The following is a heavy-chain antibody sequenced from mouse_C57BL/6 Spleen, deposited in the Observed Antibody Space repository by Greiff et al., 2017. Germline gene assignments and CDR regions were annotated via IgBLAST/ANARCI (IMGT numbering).Heavy chain of an antibody. CDR1: GFSFNTYA. D-gene: IGHD2-2*01. J-gene: IGHJ4*01. V-gene: IGHV10-1*01. CDR3: VRLPSGYDGDYAMDY. Sequence: DVKLVESGGGLVQPKGSLKLSCAASGFSFNTYAMNWVRQAPGKGLEWVARIRSKSNNYATYYADSVKDRFTISRDDSESMLYLQMNNLKTEDTAMYYCVRLPSGYDGDYAMDYWGQGTSVTVSS. CDR2: IRSKSNNYAT.